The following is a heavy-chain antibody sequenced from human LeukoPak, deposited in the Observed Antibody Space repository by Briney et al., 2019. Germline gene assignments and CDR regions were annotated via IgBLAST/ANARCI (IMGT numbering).Heavy chain of an antibody. D-gene: IGHD3-22*01. Sequence: HPGRSLRLSCTASGFTFGDCAMSWVRQAPGKGLEWVGFIRSKAYGGTTEYAASVKGRFTISRDDSKSIAYLQMNSLKTEGTAVYYCRAYYYDSSGYSVLGAFDVWGQGTMVTVSS. J-gene: IGHJ3*01. CDR3: RAYYYDSSGYSVLGAFDV. CDR1: GFTFGDCA. CDR2: IRSKAYGGTT. V-gene: IGHV3-49*04.